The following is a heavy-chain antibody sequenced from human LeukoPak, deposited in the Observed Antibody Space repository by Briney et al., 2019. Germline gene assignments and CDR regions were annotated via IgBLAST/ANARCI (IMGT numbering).Heavy chain of an antibody. CDR2: INSDGSSI. J-gene: IGHJ4*02. Sequence: GGSLRLSCAASGFTFSSYWMHWVRQAPGKGLVWVSRINSDGSSIAYADSVQGRFTISRDHAKNTLYLQVSSLSVEDTAVYYCARETSTGKYPQNVPDYWGQGTLVTVSS. CDR1: GFTFSSYW. D-gene: IGHD2-8*02. CDR3: ARETSTGKYPQNVPDY. V-gene: IGHV3-74*01.